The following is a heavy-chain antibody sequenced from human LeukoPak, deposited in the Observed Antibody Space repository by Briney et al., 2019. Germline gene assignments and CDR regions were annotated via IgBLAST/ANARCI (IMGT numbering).Heavy chain of an antibody. CDR2: IYYSGST. J-gene: IGHJ4*02. CDR1: GGSISSSSYY. V-gene: IGHV4-39*01. CDR3: ARHSSLGFDY. Sequence: SETLSLTCTVSGGSISSSSYYWGWIRQPPGKGLEWIGSIYYSGSTYYNPSLKSRVTISVDTSKNQFSLKLSSVTAADTAVYYCARHSSLGFDYWGQGTLVTVSS. D-gene: IGHD2-2*01.